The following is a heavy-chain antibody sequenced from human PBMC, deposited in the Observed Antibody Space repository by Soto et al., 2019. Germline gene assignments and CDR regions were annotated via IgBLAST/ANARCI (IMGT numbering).Heavy chain of an antibody. V-gene: IGHV1-3*01. CDR3: ATSSCISTSCLSGYYYGMDV. Sequence: ASVKVSCKASGYTFTSYAMHWVRQAPGQSLEWMGWINAGNGNTKYSQKFQGRVTITRDTSASTAYMELSSLRSEDTAVYYCATSSCISTSCLSGYYYGMDVWGQGTTVTVS. CDR2: INAGNGNT. CDR1: GYTFTSYA. D-gene: IGHD2-2*01. J-gene: IGHJ6*02.